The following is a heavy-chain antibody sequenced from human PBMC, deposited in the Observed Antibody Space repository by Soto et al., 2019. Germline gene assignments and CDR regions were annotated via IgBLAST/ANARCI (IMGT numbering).Heavy chain of an antibody. Sequence: EVQLVESGGGLVQPGGSLRLSCADSGFTFSSYWMSWVRQAPGKGLEWVANIKQDGNEKYYVDSVKGRFTISRDNAKNSLYLQINSLRAEDTAVYYCARVASLAAFYWGQGTLVTVSS. CDR2: IKQDGNEK. J-gene: IGHJ4*02. V-gene: IGHV3-7*05. D-gene: IGHD6-6*01. CDR1: GFTFSSYW. CDR3: ARVASLAAFY.